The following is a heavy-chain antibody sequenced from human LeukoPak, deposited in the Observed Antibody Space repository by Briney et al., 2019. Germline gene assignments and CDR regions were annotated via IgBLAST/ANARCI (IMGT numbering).Heavy chain of an antibody. CDR2: ISGSGGST. Sequence: GGSLRLSCAASGFTFSSYAMSWVRQAPGKGLEWVSAISGSGGSTYYADSVKGRFTISRDNSKNTLYLQMNSLRAEDTAVYYCARDRAATTYYYYMDVWGKGTTVTVSS. CDR1: GFTFSSYA. CDR3: ARDRAATTYYYYMDV. V-gene: IGHV3-23*01. D-gene: IGHD5-24*01. J-gene: IGHJ6*03.